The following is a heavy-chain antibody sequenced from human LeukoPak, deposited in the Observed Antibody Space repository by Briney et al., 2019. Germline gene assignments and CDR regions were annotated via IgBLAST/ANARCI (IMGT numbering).Heavy chain of an antibody. CDR1: GFTFSSYW. CDR3: ARGYSYGMYYMDV. CDR2: IKQDGSEK. V-gene: IGHV3-7*01. D-gene: IGHD5-18*01. Sequence: GESLRLSCAASGFTFSSYWMSWVRQAPGKGLEWVANIKQDGSEKYYVDSVKGRFTISRDNAKNSLYLQMNSLRAEDTAVYYCARGYSYGMYYMDVWGKGTTVTVSS. J-gene: IGHJ6*03.